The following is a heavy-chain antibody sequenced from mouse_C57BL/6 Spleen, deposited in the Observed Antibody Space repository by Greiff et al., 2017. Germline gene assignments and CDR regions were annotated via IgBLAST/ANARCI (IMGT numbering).Heavy chain of an antibody. CDR2: IYPGDGDT. CDR3: ARLYYGSGY. D-gene: IGHD1-1*01. CDR1: GYAFSSSW. J-gene: IGHJ4*01. V-gene: IGHV1-82*01. Sequence: VKVVESGPELVKPGASVKISCKASGYAFSSSWMNWVKQRPGKGLEWIGRIYPGDGDTNYNGKFKGKATLTADKSSSTAYMQLSSLTSEDSAVYFCARLYYGSGYWGQGTSVTVSS.